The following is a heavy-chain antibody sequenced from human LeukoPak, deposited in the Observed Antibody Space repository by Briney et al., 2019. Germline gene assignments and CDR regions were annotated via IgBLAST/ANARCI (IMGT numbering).Heavy chain of an antibody. CDR3: ARFGYSGWNLEY. CDR1: GFSFRDFW. J-gene: IGHJ4*02. Sequence: GGSLRLSCAASGFSFRDFWMTWVRQAPGKGLEWVANINQGGSVKYYVDSVKGRFTISRDDAKSSLYVQMNSLRDEDTAVYYCARFGYSGWNLEYWGQGTLVTVSS. D-gene: IGHD5-12*01. V-gene: IGHV3-7*01. CDR2: INQGGSVK.